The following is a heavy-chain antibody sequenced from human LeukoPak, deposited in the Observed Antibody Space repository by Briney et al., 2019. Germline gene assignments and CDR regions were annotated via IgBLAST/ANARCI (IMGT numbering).Heavy chain of an antibody. CDR2: INPSGGST. Sequence: GASATVSCKASGYTFTSYYMHWVRQAPGQGLEWMGLINPSGGSTSYAQKFQGRVTMTRDTSTSTVYMELSSLRSEDTAVYYCARELAYCGGDCYSGTNDAFDIWGQGTMVTVSS. J-gene: IGHJ3*02. CDR3: ARELAYCGGDCYSGTNDAFDI. D-gene: IGHD2-21*02. CDR1: GYTFTSYY. V-gene: IGHV1-46*01.